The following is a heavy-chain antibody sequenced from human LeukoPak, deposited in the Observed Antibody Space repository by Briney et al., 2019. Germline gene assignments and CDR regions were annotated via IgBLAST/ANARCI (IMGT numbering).Heavy chain of an antibody. CDR3: ARDKVIATAGTPNWFDP. J-gene: IGHJ5*02. Sequence: ASVKVSCTASGYTFNRFGISWVRQAPGQGLEWLGWISAYDGNTNYAQNVQGRVTMTTDTSTSTAYMELRSLRYDDTAVYYCARDKVIATAGTPNWFDPWGQGTLVTVSS. CDR2: ISAYDGNT. D-gene: IGHD6-13*01. CDR1: GYTFNRFG. V-gene: IGHV1-18*01.